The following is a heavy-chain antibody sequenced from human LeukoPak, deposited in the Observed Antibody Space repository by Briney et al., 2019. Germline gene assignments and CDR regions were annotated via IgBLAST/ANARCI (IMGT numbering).Heavy chain of an antibody. Sequence: GGSLRLSCAASGFTFSTYTVHWVRQAPGKGLEWVAVLSYDGGNKYYAESVKGRFTISRDNSKNTLYLQMNSLRAEDTAVYYCAKDPEGYCSGGSCYEGFDYWGQGTLVTVSS. CDR3: AKDPEGYCSGGSCYEGFDY. V-gene: IGHV3-30-3*01. CDR1: GFTFSTYT. J-gene: IGHJ4*02. D-gene: IGHD2-15*01. CDR2: LSYDGGNK.